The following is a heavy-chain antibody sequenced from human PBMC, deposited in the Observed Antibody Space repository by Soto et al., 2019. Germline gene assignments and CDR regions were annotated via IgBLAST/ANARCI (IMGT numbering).Heavy chain of an antibody. CDR2: IDPSDSYT. V-gene: IGHV5-10-1*01. CDR3: ARLGVAAAGFDY. Sequence: GEALKTSFTGAGYSFTNYWTSWLRPMRGKGLEWMGRIDPSDSYTNYSPSFQGHVTISADKSISTAYLQWSSLKASDTAMYYCARLGVAAAGFDYWGQGTLVTVSS. D-gene: IGHD6-13*01. J-gene: IGHJ4*02. CDR1: GYSFTNYW.